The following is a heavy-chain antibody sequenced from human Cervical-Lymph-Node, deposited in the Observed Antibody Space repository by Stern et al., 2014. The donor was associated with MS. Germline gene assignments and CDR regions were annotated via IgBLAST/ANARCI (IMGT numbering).Heavy chain of an antibody. Sequence: EVQLLESGGGLVKPGGSLRLSCAVSGFTFRNYTMNWVRPAPGRGLEWVSSISSTSTYIYYADSVKGRFTISRDNAKNSLYLQMNSLRAEDTAVYYCTRARRGFDYWGQGTLVTVSS. CDR3: TRARRGFDY. CDR1: GFTFRNYT. J-gene: IGHJ4*02. CDR2: ISSTSTYI. V-gene: IGHV3-21*01.